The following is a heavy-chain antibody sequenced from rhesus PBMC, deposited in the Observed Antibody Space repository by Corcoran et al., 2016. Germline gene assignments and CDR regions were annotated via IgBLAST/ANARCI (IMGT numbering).Heavy chain of an antibody. CDR3: ATHLYSNYFDY. D-gene: IGHD4-23*01. CDR2: VAPEDGEA. CDR1: GYTFTDYY. Sequence: EVQLVQSGAEVKKPGASVKISCKASGYTFTDYYLHWVRQAPGKGLEWMGRVAPEDGEAIHSQKYQDRVTITADTSTDTAYMELSSLRSEDTAVYYCATHLYSNYFDYWGQGVLVTVSS. V-gene: IGHV1-111*02. J-gene: IGHJ4*01.